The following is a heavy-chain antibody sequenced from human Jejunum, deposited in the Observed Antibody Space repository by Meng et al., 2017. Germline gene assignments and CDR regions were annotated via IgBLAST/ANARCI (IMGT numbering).Heavy chain of an antibody. D-gene: IGHD4-11*01. V-gene: IGHV4-30-4*01. CDR3: ARGNYFSSHDY. CDR2: IQYSGTT. Sequence: QVQLQQSGPGLVKPSQNLSLNCTVTGGSITSNDYYCSWIRQPPGKGLEWIGFIQYSGTTYYSPSLKSRVTISTDTSQKQCSLEVSSVTAADSAVYYCARGNYFSSHDYWGQGTLVTVSS. CDR1: GGSITSNDYY. J-gene: IGHJ4*02.